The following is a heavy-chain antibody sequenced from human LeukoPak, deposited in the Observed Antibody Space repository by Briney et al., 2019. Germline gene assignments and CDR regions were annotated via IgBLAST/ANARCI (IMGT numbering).Heavy chain of an antibody. CDR3: ASQRVDYYDSSGYSLGSDY. CDR2: INHSGST. V-gene: IGHV4-34*01. CDR1: GGSFSGYY. J-gene: IGHJ4*02. D-gene: IGHD3-22*01. Sequence: KASETLSLTCAVYGGSFSGYYWSWIRQPPGKGLEWIGEINHSGSTNYNPSLKSRVTISVDTSKNQFSLKLSSVTAADTAVYYCASQRVDYYDSSGYSLGSDYWGQGTLVTVSS.